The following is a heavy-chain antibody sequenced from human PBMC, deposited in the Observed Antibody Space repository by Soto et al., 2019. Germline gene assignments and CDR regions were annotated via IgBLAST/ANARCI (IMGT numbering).Heavy chain of an antibody. CDR1: VGSIIGYY. CDR3: ARLAEADYYYYYMDV. J-gene: IGHJ6*03. CDR2: IYYSGST. V-gene: IGHV4-59*08. Sequence: SETRSLTCTFSVGSIIGYYWSWICQPPGKGLEWIGYIYYSGSTNYNPSLKSRVTISVDTSKNQFSLKLSSVTAADTAVYYCARLAEADYYYYYMDVWGKGTTVTVSS.